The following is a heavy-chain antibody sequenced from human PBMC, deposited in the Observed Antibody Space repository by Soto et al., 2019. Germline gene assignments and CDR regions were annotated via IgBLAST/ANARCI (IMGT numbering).Heavy chain of an antibody. J-gene: IGHJ4*02. V-gene: IGHV4-59*01. CDR1: GGSISSYY. CDR3: ARGTGNTGNFDY. CDR2: IYYSGNT. D-gene: IGHD2-8*02. Sequence: SETLSLTCTVSGGSISSYYWSWIRQPPGKGLDWIGYIYYSGNTHYNPSLQSRVTISVDTSKNQFSLKLSSVTAADTAVYYCARGTGNTGNFDYWGQGILVTVSS.